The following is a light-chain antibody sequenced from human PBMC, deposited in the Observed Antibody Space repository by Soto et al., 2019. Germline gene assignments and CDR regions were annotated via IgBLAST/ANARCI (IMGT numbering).Light chain of an antibody. CDR2: GTS. Sequence: IVLTHYPGTLSFSPWERATLSCRASQSVNSNFAWYQHKPGQAPRLLISGTSNRDTGMPDRFSGSGSGTYFTLTFSRLEPEDFAVYFCQQFGNSPWTFGQGTKV. J-gene: IGKJ1*01. V-gene: IGKV3-20*01. CDR3: QQFGNSPWT. CDR1: QSVNSN.